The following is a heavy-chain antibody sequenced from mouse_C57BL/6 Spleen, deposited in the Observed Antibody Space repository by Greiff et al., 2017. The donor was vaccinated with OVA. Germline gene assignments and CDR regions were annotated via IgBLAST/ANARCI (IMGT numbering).Heavy chain of an antibody. Sequence: QVQLQQSGAELVKPGASVKISCKASGYAFSSYWMNWVKQRPGKGLEWIGQIYPGDGDTNYNGKFKGKATLTADKSSSTAYMQLSSLTSEDSAVYFCARSGYGNFTYYFDYWGQGTTLTVSS. CDR3: ARSGYGNFTYYFDY. J-gene: IGHJ2*01. CDR1: GYAFSSYW. D-gene: IGHD2-1*01. CDR2: IYPGDGDT. V-gene: IGHV1-80*01.